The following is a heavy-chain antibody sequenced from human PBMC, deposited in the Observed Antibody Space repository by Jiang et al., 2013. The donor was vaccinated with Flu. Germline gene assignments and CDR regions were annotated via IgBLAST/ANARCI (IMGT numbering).Heavy chain of an antibody. V-gene: IGHV1-69*01. J-gene: IGHJ5*02. CDR1: GGTFSSYA. D-gene: IGHD2-2*01. CDR2: IIPIFGTA. Sequence: GAEVKKPGSSVKVSCKASGGTFSSYAISWVRQAPGQGLEWMGGIIPIFGTANYAQKFQGRVTITADESTSTAYMELSSLRSEDTAVYYCARDSKDSSTSLYGWFDPWGQGTLVTVSS. CDR3: ARDSKDSSTSLYGWFDP.